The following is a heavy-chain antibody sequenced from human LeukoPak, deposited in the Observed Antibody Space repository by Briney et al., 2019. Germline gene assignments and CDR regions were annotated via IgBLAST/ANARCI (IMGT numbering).Heavy chain of an antibody. CDR2: IIPIFGTA. Sequence: GASVKVSCKASGGTFSSYAISWVRQAPGQGLEWMGGIIPIFGTANYAQKLQGRVTMTTDTSTSTAYMELSSLRSEDTAVYYCARRSYYGSGGKYDYWGQGTLVTVSS. J-gene: IGHJ4*02. V-gene: IGHV1-69*05. CDR1: GGTFSSYA. D-gene: IGHD3-10*01. CDR3: ARRSYYGSGGKYDY.